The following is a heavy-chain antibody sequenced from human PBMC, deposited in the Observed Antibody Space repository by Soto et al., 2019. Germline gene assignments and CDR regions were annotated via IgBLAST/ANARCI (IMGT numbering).Heavy chain of an antibody. V-gene: IGHV3-23*01. J-gene: IGHJ4*02. CDR1: GFTFRSYG. CDR3: AKRELDDN. CDR2: ISESGSST. D-gene: IGHD1-7*01. Sequence: SLRLSCAASGFTFRSYGMSWVRQAPGKGLEWVSGISESGSSTTYADSVKGRFTISRDNSKNTLFLQMNTLRAEDTAIYYCAKRELDDNWGQGXLVTVYS.